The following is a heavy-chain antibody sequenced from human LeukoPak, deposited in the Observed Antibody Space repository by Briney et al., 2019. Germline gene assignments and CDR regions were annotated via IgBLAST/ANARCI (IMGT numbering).Heavy chain of an antibody. CDR2: IKSKTDGGTT. Sequence: GGSLRLSCAASGFTFSNAWMTWVRQAPGKGPEWVGRIKSKTDGGTTDYAAPVKGRFTISRDASKNTLYLQMNSLKTEDTAVYYCTTGNTAMGRDYYFDYWGQGTLVTVSS. CDR1: GFTFSNAW. D-gene: IGHD5-18*01. J-gene: IGHJ4*02. CDR3: TTGNTAMGRDYYFDY. V-gene: IGHV3-15*01.